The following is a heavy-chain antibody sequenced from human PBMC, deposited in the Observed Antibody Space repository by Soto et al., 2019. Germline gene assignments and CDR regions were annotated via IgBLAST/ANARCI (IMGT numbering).Heavy chain of an antibody. CDR3: ATTLQGYCSSTSCPKGY. D-gene: IGHD2-2*01. Sequence: SVKVSCKASGGTFSSYTISWVRQAPGQGLEWMGRIIPILGIANYAQKFQGRVTITADKSTSTAYMELSSLRSEDTAVYYCATTLQGYCSSTSCPKGYWGQGTLVTVSS. CDR1: GGTFSSYT. CDR2: IIPILGIA. J-gene: IGHJ4*02. V-gene: IGHV1-69*02.